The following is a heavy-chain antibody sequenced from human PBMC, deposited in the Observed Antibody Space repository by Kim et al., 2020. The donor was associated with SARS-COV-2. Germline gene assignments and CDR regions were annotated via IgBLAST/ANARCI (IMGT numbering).Heavy chain of an antibody. Sequence: ADAVRGRFTISRDKSKNILFLQMDSLRVDDTAVYYCAKDLLYVPGRGYFDSWGQGVLVTVSS. CDR3: AKDLLYVPGRGYFDS. J-gene: IGHJ4*02. V-gene: IGHV3-23*01. D-gene: IGHD3-10*01.